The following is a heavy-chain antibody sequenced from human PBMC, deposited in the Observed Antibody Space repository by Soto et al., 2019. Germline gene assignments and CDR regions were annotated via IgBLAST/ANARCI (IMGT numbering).Heavy chain of an antibody. V-gene: IGHV3-33*01. CDR1: GFTFSSYG. Sequence: GGSLRLSCAASGFTFSSYGMHWVRQAPGKGLEWVAVIWYDGSNKYYADSVKGRFTISRDNSKNTLYLQMNSLRAEDTAVYYCARDSLAGTIGNYFDYWGQGTLVTVSS. CDR2: IWYDGSNK. CDR3: ARDSLAGTIGNYFDY. D-gene: IGHD6-13*01. J-gene: IGHJ4*02.